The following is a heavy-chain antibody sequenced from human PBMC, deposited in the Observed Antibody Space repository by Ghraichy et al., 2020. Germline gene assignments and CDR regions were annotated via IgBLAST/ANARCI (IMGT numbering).Heavy chain of an antibody. CDR1: GFTFSSYG. J-gene: IGHJ4*02. V-gene: IGHV3-33*01. Sequence: GESLNISCAASGFTFSSYGMHWVRQAPGKGLEWVAVIWYDGSNKYYADSVKGRFTISRDNSKNTLYLQMNSLRAEDTAVYYCATDCSGGSCLWGQGTLVTVSS. D-gene: IGHD2-15*01. CDR3: ATDCSGGSCL. CDR2: IWYDGSNK.